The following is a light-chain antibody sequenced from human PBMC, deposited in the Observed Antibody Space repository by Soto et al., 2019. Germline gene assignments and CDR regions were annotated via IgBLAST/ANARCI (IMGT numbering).Light chain of an antibody. J-gene: IGLJ7*01. Sequence: QSGLTQPPSVSAAPGRKVTISCSGGGSNIGDSYVSCYQQLPGTAPKLLIYDNNKRPSGIRDRFAGSKSGTSATLGITGLHTGEEADYYCGTWDISISAGVCGGGTQLTVL. CDR2: DNN. CDR3: GTWDISISAGV. V-gene: IGLV1-51*01. CDR1: GSNIGDSY.